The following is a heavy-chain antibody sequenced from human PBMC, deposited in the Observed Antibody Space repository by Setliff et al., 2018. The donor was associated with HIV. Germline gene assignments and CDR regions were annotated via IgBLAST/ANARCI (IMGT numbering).Heavy chain of an antibody. CDR1: GFTFSSYS. J-gene: IGHJ4*02. V-gene: IGHV3-21*01. D-gene: IGHD3-22*01. CDR3: ARAGVYYDSSGYCIDY. Sequence: PGGSLRLSCAASGFTFSSYSMNWVRQAPGKGREWVSSISSGSSYIYYAESVKGRFTISRDNAKNSLYLQMNSLRAEDTAVYYCARAGVYYDSSGYCIDYWGQGTLVTVSS. CDR2: ISSGSSYI.